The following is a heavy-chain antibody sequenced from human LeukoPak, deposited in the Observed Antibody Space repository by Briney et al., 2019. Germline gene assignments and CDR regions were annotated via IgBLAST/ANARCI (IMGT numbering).Heavy chain of an antibody. Sequence: ASVKVSCKASGYTFTSYGITCVRQAPGQGPEWMGWISAYSGDTAYAQKLQGRVTMTTDTSTSTVYLELRSLRSDDAAVYYCARGRRTAGDAFDIWGQGTMVTVSS. CDR1: GYTFTSYG. CDR3: ARGRRTAGDAFDI. D-gene: IGHD6-13*01. J-gene: IGHJ3*02. CDR2: ISAYSGDT. V-gene: IGHV1-18*01.